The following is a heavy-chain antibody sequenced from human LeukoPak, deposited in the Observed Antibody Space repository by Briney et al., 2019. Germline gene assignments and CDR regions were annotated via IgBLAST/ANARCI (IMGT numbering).Heavy chain of an antibody. V-gene: IGHV4-4*07. J-gene: IGHJ4*02. CDR3: ARRSDYGNYSY. CDR2: IYTSGST. CDR1: GGSISSYY. D-gene: IGHD4-11*01. Sequence: SETLSLTCTVSGGSISSYYWSWIRQPAGEGLEWIGRIYTSGSTNYNPSLKSRVTMSVDTSKNQFSLKLSSVTAADSAVYYCARRSDYGNYSYWGQGTPVTVSS.